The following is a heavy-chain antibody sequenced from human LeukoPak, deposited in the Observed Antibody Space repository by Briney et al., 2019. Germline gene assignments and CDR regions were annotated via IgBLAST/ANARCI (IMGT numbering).Heavy chain of an antibody. CDR1: GFTFSTYA. D-gene: IGHD3-22*01. CDR2: ISSSSSTI. Sequence: AGGSLRLSCAASGFTFSTYAMTWVRQAPGKGLEWVSYISSSSSTIYYADSVKGRFTISRDNAKNSLYLQMNSLRAEDTAVYYCARDIYYDSSGYYGSVYWGQGTLVTVSS. V-gene: IGHV3-48*04. CDR3: ARDIYYDSSGYYGSVY. J-gene: IGHJ4*02.